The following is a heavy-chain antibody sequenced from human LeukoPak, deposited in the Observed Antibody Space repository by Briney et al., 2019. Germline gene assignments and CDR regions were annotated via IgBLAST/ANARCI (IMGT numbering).Heavy chain of an antibody. D-gene: IGHD6-19*01. CDR3: ARGRIAVAKPLDY. CDR1: GGSFSGYY. J-gene: IGHJ4*02. Sequence: SETLSLTCAVYGGSFSGYYWSWIGQPPGKGLEWIGEINHSGSTNYNPSLKSRVTISVDTSKNQFSLKLSSVTAADTAVYYCARGRIAVAKPLDYWGQGALVTVSS. V-gene: IGHV4-34*01. CDR2: INHSGST.